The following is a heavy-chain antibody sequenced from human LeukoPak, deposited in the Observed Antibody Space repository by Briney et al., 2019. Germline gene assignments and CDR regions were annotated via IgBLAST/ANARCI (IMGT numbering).Heavy chain of an antibody. V-gene: IGHV3-23*01. Sequence: GGSLRLSCAASAFTFSSYGMNWVRQAPGKGLEWVSGIIPSGHTTYYADSVRGRFTISRDNSRNTVYLQMNSLRAEDTAVYYCARDTNYYGSGSYHYYYYMDVWGKGTTVTISS. D-gene: IGHD3-10*01. J-gene: IGHJ6*03. CDR1: AFTFSSYG. CDR2: IIPSGHTT. CDR3: ARDTNYYGSGSYHYYYYMDV.